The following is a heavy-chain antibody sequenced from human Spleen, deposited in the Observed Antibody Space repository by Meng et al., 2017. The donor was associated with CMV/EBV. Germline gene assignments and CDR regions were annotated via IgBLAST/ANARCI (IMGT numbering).Heavy chain of an antibody. D-gene: IGHD1-26*01. V-gene: IGHV1-69*01. CDR1: GGTFSSYA. J-gene: IGHJ5*02. CDR3: AREIGSYPGP. CDR2: IIPIFGTA. Sequence: VQVGQSGGEVKKPGSSAKVPFKASGGTFSSYAISWVRQAPGQGLEWMGGIIPIFGTANYAQKFQGRVTITADESTSTAYMELSSLRSEDTAVYYCAREIGSYPGPWGQGTLVTVSS.